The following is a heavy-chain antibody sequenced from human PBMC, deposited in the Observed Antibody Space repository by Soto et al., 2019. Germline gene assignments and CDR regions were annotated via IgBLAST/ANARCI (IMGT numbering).Heavy chain of an antibody. V-gene: IGHV3-11*06. CDR3: ARVYCSGGSCDYYYYGMDV. Sequence: PGGSLRLSCAASGFTFSDYYMSWIRQAPGKGLEWVSYISSSSSYTNYADSVKGRFTISRDNAKNSLYLQMNSLRAEDTAVYYCARVYCSGGSCDYYYYGMDVWGQGXTVTVSS. CDR2: ISSSSSYT. D-gene: IGHD2-15*01. CDR1: GFTFSDYY. J-gene: IGHJ6*02.